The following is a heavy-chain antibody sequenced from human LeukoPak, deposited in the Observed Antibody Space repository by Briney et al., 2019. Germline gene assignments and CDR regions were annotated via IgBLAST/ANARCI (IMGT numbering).Heavy chain of an antibody. D-gene: IGHD5-12*01. CDR2: ISYDGSNK. CDR1: AFTFSNYT. V-gene: IGHV3-30-3*01. Sequence: GGSLRLSCAASAFTFSNYTMHWVRQAPGKGLEWVAVISYDGSNKYYADSVKCRFTISRDNSKNTLYLQMNSLRGEDTAVYYCARIPRTWLRFPYFDYWGQGTLVTVSS. J-gene: IGHJ4*02. CDR3: ARIPRTWLRFPYFDY.